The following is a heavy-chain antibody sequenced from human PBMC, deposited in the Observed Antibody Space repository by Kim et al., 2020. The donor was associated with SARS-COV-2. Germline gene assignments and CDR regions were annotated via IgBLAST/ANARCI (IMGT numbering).Heavy chain of an antibody. CDR1: GDSVTSSNAKW. CDR3: ARRHCNGDCPSDY. J-gene: IGHJ4*02. D-gene: IGHD2-21*02. Sequence: SETLSLTCAVAGDSVTSSNAKWWGWVRQPPGKGLEWIGEISHTGHTNCNPSLKSRVTFSVDESKNQFSLTINSVTAADTAVYYCARRHCNGDCPSDYWGQGTLVTVSS. CDR2: ISHTGHT. V-gene: IGHV4-4*02.